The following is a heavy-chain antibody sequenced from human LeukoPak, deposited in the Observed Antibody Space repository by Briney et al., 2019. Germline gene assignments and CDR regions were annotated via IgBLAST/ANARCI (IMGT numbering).Heavy chain of an antibody. CDR3: ARSEVATIYYFNY. CDR2: IIPIFGTA. V-gene: IGHV1-69*01. D-gene: IGHD5-24*01. J-gene: IGHJ4*02. Sequence: ASVKVSCKASGGTFSSYAISWVRQVPGQGLEWMGGIIPIFGTANYAQKFQGRVTITADESTSTAYMELSSLRSEDTAVYYCARSEVATIYYFNYWGQGTLVTVSS. CDR1: GGTFSSYA.